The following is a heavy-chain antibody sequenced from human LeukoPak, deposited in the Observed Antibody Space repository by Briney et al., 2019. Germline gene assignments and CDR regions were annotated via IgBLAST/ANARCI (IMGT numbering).Heavy chain of an antibody. D-gene: IGHD3-3*01. CDR3: ASSISYYDFWSGYPRWFDP. V-gene: IGHV4-31*03. Sequence: KASETLSLTCTVSGGSISSGGYYWSWIRQHPGKGLEWIGYIYYSGSTYYNPSLKSRVTISVDTSKNQFSLKLSSVTAADTAVYYCASSISYYDFWSGYPRWFDPWGQGTLVTVSS. J-gene: IGHJ5*02. CDR2: IYYSGST. CDR1: GGSISSGGYY.